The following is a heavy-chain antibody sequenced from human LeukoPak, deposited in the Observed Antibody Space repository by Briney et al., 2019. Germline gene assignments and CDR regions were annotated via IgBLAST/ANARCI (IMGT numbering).Heavy chain of an antibody. CDR2: ISSDSSSI. J-gene: IGHJ3*01. V-gene: IGHV3-48*02. Sequence: GGSLRLSCVASGFAFSFYSMNWVRQAPGKGLEWLSYISSDSSSIYDAESVKGRFTVSRDNGKNSLYLQMNSLRDEDTAVYYCARDTSGWYNDAFDLWGQGTRVIVSS. CDR1: GFAFSFYS. D-gene: IGHD6-19*01. CDR3: ARDTSGWYNDAFDL.